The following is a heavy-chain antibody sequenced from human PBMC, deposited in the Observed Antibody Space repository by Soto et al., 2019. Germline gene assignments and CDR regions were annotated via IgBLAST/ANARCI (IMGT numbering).Heavy chain of an antibody. J-gene: IGHJ5*02. V-gene: IGHV3-21*01. CDR2: ISSRNSFI. CDR1: GFTFNTYS. CDR3: VRGGGGGLFDP. Sequence: PGGSLRLSCAASGFTFNTYSMSWVRQAPGKGLEWVSFISSRNSFIYYADSVRGRFTISRDNAKNSVFLQMNSLRVEDTAIYYCVRGGGGGLFDPWGQGTIVTVS. D-gene: IGHD2-15*01.